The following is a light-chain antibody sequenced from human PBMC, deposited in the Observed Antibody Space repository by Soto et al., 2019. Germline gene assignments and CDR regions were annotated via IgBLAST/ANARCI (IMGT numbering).Light chain of an antibody. J-gene: IGLJ1*01. V-gene: IGLV2-8*01. Sequence: QSALTQPPSGSGSPGQSVSISCTGTSSDVGGYNYVSWYQQHPGKAPKLMIYEVNKRPSGVPDRFSGSKSGNTASLTVSGLQAEDEGDYYCSSHAGSKRVFGTGTKVTVL. CDR2: EVN. CDR3: SSHAGSKRV. CDR1: SSDVGGYNY.